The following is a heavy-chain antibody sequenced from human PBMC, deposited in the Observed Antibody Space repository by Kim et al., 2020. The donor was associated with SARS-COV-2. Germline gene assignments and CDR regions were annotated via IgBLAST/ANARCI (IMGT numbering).Heavy chain of an antibody. J-gene: IGHJ4*02. CDR3: ARRRPAANPHYFDY. D-gene: IGHD6-25*01. CDR1: GGSFSCGDCF. CDR2: IFYSGNT. Sequence: SETLSLTCTVSGGSFSCGDCFWAWIRQPPGKGLEWIGTIFYSGNTYHNPSLKSRIAIPVDTSKKQFSLWLSSGTAADTAIYYCARRRPAANPHYFDYWGQGVLVTVSS. V-gene: IGHV4-39*01.